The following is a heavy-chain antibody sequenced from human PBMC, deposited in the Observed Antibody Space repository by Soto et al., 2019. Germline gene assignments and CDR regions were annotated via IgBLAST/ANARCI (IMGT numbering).Heavy chain of an antibody. CDR3: ARALHGGDDY. V-gene: IGHV4-59*01. CDR1: GGSISSYY. J-gene: IGHJ4*02. CDR2: IYYSGST. Sequence: QVQLQESGPGLVKPSETLSLTCTVSGGSISSYYWSWIRQPPGKGLEWIGYIYYSGSTNYNPSLKSRVTISVDTSKNQFSLKLSSVTAADTAVYYCARALHGGDDYWGQGTMVTVPS. D-gene: IGHD2-15*01.